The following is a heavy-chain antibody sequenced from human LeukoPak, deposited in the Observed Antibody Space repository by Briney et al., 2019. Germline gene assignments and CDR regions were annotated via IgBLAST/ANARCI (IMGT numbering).Heavy chain of an antibody. D-gene: IGHD6-19*01. Sequence: GGSLRLSCVASGFTFSAHAMSWVRQAPGKGLEWVSAISGSGGSTYYADSVKGRFTISRDNSKNTLYLHMNSLRAEDAAVYYCAKPGYSSGWYLFDYWGQGTLVTVSS. CDR3: AKPGYSSGWYLFDY. CDR2: ISGSGGST. J-gene: IGHJ4*02. CDR1: GFTFSAHA. V-gene: IGHV3-23*01.